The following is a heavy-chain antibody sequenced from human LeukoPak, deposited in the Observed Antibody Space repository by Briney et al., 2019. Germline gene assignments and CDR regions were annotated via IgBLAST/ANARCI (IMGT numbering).Heavy chain of an antibody. D-gene: IGHD3-22*01. CDR3: ARDPHGGSGSGYPNWFDP. CDR2: MNPNSGNT. V-gene: IGHV1-8*01. J-gene: IGHJ5*02. Sequence: GASVKVSCKASGYTFTSYDINWVRQATGQGLEWMGWMNPNSGNTGYPQKFQGRVTMTRNTSISTAYMEPSSLRSEDTAVYYCARDPHGGSGSGYPNWFDPWGQGTLVTVSS. CDR1: GYTFTSYD.